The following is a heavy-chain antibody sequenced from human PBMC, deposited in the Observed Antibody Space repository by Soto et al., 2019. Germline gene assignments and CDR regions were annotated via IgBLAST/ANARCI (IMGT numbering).Heavy chain of an antibody. J-gene: IGHJ4*02. CDR1: GFSFSKYS. Sequence: PEGSLRLSCAASGFSFSKYSMNWVRQAPGKGLEWVSSINDRSNYIYYADSVKGRFTISRDNAINSLYLQMNSLRPDDTAVYYCANFPSCSSSSCLDYCGRLPLFTVPS. V-gene: IGHV3-21*06. CDR3: ANFPSCSSSSCLDY. D-gene: IGHD2-15*01. CDR2: INDRSNYI.